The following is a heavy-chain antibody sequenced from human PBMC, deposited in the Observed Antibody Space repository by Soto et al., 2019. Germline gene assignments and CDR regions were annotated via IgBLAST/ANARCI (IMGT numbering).Heavy chain of an antibody. Sequence: QITLKESGPPLVKPTQTLTLTCTFSGFSLSTSGVGVAWIRQPPGKALEWLALIYWDDDKRYRPSLESRLTITKDTSKNQVVLTMPNMASVDTATYYCAYLPCSGGSCSWFSFSGMDVWGQGTTVTVSS. CDR2: IYWDDDK. J-gene: IGHJ6*02. CDR1: GFSLSTSGVG. CDR3: AYLPCSGGSCSWFSFSGMDV. V-gene: IGHV2-5*02. D-gene: IGHD2-15*01.